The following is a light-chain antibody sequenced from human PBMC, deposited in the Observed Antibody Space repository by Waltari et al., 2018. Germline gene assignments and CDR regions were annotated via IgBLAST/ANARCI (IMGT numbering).Light chain of an antibody. CDR1: SSDVGGYNY. J-gene: IGLJ2*01. V-gene: IGLV2-14*01. CDR2: EVS. Sequence: QSALTQPAPVSGSPGQSITIPCTGTSSDVGGYNYASWYQPHPGKAPKLMIYEVSNRPSGVSNRFSGSKSGNTASLTISGLQAEDEADYYCSSYTSSSTLVFGGGTKLTVL. CDR3: SSYTSSSTLV.